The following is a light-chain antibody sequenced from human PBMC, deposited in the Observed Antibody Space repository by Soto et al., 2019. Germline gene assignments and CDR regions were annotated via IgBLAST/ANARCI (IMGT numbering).Light chain of an antibody. Sequence: QSVLTQPPSVSGAPGQRVTISCTGSSSNIGGGYDVHWYQQLPGTAPKLLIYGNSNRPSGVPDRFSGSKSGTSASLAITGLQAEDEADYYCQSYDSSLSALYVFGTGTKLSVL. CDR1: SSNIGGGYD. J-gene: IGLJ1*01. CDR2: GNS. V-gene: IGLV1-40*01. CDR3: QSYDSSLSALYV.